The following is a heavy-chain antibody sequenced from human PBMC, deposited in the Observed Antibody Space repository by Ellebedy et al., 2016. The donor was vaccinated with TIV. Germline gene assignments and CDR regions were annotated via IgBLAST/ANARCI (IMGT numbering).Heavy chain of an antibody. CDR2: ISYDVSRK. CDR3: AKDDAATYEGGHFDN. D-gene: IGHD3-16*01. CDR1: GFNFNVCG. V-gene: IGHV3-30*18. Sequence: SLKISCDASGFNFNVCGMHWVRQAPGKGLEWVAVISYDVSRKKYAVSVKGRFTVSRDTSKNTAYLHMNSLTPGDTAVYYCAKDDAATYEGGHFDNWGQGTLVTVSS. J-gene: IGHJ4*02.